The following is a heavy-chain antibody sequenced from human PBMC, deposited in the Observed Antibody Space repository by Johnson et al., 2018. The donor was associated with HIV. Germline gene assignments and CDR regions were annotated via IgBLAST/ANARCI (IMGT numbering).Heavy chain of an antibody. CDR3: ASGGDDGF. V-gene: IGHV3-66*02. J-gene: IGHJ3*01. CDR1: GFTFSSYA. CDR2: IYSGGST. Sequence: VQLVESGGGLVHPGGSLRLSCAASGFTFSSYAMHWVRQAPGKGLEWVSVIYSGGSTYYTDSVKGRFTISRDNSKNTLFLQMNSLRAEDTAVYFCASGGDDGFWGQGTMVTVSS. D-gene: IGHD6-25*01.